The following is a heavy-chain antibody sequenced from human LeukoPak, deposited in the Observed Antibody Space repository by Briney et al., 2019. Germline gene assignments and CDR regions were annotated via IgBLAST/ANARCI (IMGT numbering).Heavy chain of an antibody. Sequence: SQTLSLTCAISGDSVSSNSAAWNWIRQSPSRGLEWLGRTYYRSKWYNDYAVSVKSRITINPDTSKNQFSLQLDSVTPEDTAVYYCARSVAARTTFWFDPWGQGTLVTVSS. CDR3: ARSVAARTTFWFDP. J-gene: IGHJ5*02. D-gene: IGHD6-6*01. V-gene: IGHV6-1*01. CDR2: TYYRSKWYN. CDR1: GDSVSSNSAA.